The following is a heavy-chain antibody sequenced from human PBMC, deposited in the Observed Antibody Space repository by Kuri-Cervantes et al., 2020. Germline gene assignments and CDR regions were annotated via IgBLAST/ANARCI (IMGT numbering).Heavy chain of an antibody. Sequence: SETLSLTCTVSGGSISSGSYYWSWIRQHPGKGLEWIGYIYYSGSTYYNPSLKSRVTISVDTSKNQFSLKLSSVTAADTAVYYCARESVAGTSLSYYYGMDVWGQGTTVTVSS. CDR2: IYYSGST. CDR3: ARESVAGTSLSYYYGMDV. D-gene: IGHD6-19*01. V-gene: IGHV4-31*03. CDR1: GGSISSGSYY. J-gene: IGHJ6*02.